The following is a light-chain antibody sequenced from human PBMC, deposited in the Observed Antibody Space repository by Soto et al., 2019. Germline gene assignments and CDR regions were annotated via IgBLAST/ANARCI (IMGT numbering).Light chain of an antibody. CDR2: EVS. Sequence: QSVLTQPASVSGSPGQSITISCTGTSSDVGKYNYVSWYQQHPAKAPKLMIFEVSNRPSGVSNRFSGSKSGNTASLTISGLQDEDEAEYYCSSYTGSSTNTVVFGGGTKLAVL. CDR1: SSDVGKYNY. V-gene: IGLV2-14*01. CDR3: SSYTGSSTNTVV. J-gene: IGLJ2*01.